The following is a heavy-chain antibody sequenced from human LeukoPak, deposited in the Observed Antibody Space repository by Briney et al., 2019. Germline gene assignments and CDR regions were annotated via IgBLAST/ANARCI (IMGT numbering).Heavy chain of an antibody. D-gene: IGHD6-6*01. J-gene: IGHJ4*02. CDR2: ISGSGDTS. CDR1: GLTFSSYA. V-gene: IGHV3-23*01. CDR3: AKDGIHSSSSGN. Sequence: GGSLRLSCAASGLTFSSYAVSWVRQAPGKGLEWVSAISGSGDTSFYADSVKGRFTISRDNSKNTLFLQINNLRAEDTAVYYCAKDGIHSSSSGNWGQGTLVTVSS.